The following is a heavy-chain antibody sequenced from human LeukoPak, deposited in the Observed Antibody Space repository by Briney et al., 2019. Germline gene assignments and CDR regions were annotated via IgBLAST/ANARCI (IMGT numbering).Heavy chain of an antibody. CDR1: GGSISSSSYY. J-gene: IGHJ4*02. D-gene: IGHD6-19*01. CDR3: ARHAYSSGWYYFDY. Sequence: SETLSLTCTASGGSISSSSYYWGWIRQPPGKGLEWIGSIYYSGSTYYNPSLKSRVTISVDTSKNQFSLKLSSVTAADTAVYYCARHAYSSGWYYFDYWGQGTLVTVSS. V-gene: IGHV4-39*01. CDR2: IYYSGST.